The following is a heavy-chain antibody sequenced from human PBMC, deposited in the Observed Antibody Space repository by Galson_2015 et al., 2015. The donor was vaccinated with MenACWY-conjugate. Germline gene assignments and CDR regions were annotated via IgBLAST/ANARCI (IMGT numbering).Heavy chain of an antibody. D-gene: IGHD3-22*01. J-gene: IGHJ4*02. CDR1: GGSISSGGYY. CDR2: IYYSGST. Sequence: LTCTVSGGSISSGGYYWSWIRQHPGKGLEWIGYIYYSGSTYYNPSLKSRVTISVDTSKNQFSLKLSSVTAAAPAVYYCAREGWGARITMIVVGGQGTLVTVSS. CDR3: AREGWGARITMIVV. V-gene: IGHV4-31*03.